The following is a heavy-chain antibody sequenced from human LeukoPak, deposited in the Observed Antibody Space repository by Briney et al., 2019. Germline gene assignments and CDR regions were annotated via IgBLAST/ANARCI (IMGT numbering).Heavy chain of an antibody. V-gene: IGHV3-7*01. J-gene: IGHJ6*03. Sequence: GGSLRLSCAASGFTFSSYWMSWVRQAPGKGLEWVANIKQDGSEKYYVDSVKGRFTISRDNAKNSLYLQMNSLRAEDTAVYYCARDEVVATTKANYYYYMDVWGKGTTVTISS. CDR2: IKQDGSEK. CDR3: ARDEVVATTKANYYYYMDV. D-gene: IGHD5-12*01. CDR1: GFTFSSYW.